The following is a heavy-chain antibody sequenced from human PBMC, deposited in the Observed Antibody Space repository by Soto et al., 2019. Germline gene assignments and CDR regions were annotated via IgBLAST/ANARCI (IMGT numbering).Heavy chain of an antibody. CDR3: ARGRLGYSSSWEWFDP. J-gene: IGHJ5*02. CDR1: GGTFSSYA. Sequence: QVQLVQSGAEVKKPGSSVKVSCKASGGTFSSYAISWVRQAPGQGLEWMGGIIPIFGTANYAQKFQGRVTITVDESTSTAYMELSSLRSEDTAVYHCARGRLGYSSSWEWFDPWGQGTLVTVSS. V-gene: IGHV1-69*01. CDR2: IIPIFGTA. D-gene: IGHD6-13*01.